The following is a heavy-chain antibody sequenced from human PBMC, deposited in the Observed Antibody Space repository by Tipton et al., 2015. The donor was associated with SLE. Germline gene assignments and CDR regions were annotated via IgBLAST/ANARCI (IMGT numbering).Heavy chain of an antibody. Sequence: TLSLTCTVSGGSVSSSSKYWAWIRQPPGKGLEWIGSIYYTGTTTYYNSFLKSRVTMPVDTSKNQFSLRLTSVIAADTAVYYCARLHGYSYGLIWFDPWGQGTLISVSS. D-gene: IGHD5-18*01. CDR1: GGSVSSSSKY. V-gene: IGHV4-39*07. CDR3: ARLHGYSYGLIWFDP. J-gene: IGHJ5*02. CDR2: IYYTGTTT.